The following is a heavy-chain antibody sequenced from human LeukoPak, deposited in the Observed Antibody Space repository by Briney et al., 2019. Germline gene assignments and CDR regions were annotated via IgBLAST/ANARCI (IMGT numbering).Heavy chain of an antibody. CDR1: GGSISNTNW. CDR2: VSLAGQT. CDR3: PRESGAFCPFGY. J-gene: IGHJ4*02. Sequence: SETLSLTCDVSGGSISNTNWWSWVRQPPGQGLEWIGEVSLAGQTNYNPPLNGRVTMSLDESSNQLSLKLTSVTAADPAIYYCPRESGAFCPFGYWGQGTLVIVPS. V-gene: IGHV4-4*02. D-gene: IGHD1-26*01.